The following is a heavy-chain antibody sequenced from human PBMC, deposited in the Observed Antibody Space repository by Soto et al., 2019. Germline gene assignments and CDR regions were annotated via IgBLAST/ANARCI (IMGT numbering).Heavy chain of an antibody. V-gene: IGHV1-69*08. CDR1: GTFSTSS. CDR2: IIPLLDTV. CDR3: ARDSPIGSEYSGYDGIDY. Sequence: QVVQXGAXXKKPGSSVKVSCXAXGTFSTSSIXXXRQAPGQGLEWMGRIIPLLDTVDYAQKFQGRVTITADKSTNTAYMDLTRLTFEDTAVYYCARDSPIGSEYSGYDGIDYWGQGTLVTVSS. D-gene: IGHD5-12*01. J-gene: IGHJ4*02.